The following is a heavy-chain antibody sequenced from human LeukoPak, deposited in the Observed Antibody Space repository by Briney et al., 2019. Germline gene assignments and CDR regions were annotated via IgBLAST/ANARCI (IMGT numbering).Heavy chain of an antibody. J-gene: IGHJ3*02. CDR3: ARDHHRRLYDSQARDTFDI. CDR2: IGSSSSTI. CDR1: GFIFSSYT. Sequence: GGSLRLSCAASGFIFSSYTMNWVRQAPGKGLEWASYIGSSSSTIYYADSVKGRFTISRDNAKSSMYLQMDSLRADDTAVYYCARDHHRRLYDSQARDTFDIWGQGTMVTVSS. D-gene: IGHD3-22*01. V-gene: IGHV3-48*01.